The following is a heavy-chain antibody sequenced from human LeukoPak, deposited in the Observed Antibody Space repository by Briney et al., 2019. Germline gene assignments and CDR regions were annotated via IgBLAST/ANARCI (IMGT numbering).Heavy chain of an antibody. J-gene: IGHJ4*02. Sequence: PGGSLRLSCAASGFTFSSYSMNWVRQAPGKGLEWVSSISSSSSYIYYADSVKGRFTISRDNAKNSLYLQMNSLRAEDTAVYYCARDWSGIAAAEGDYWGQGTLVTVSS. D-gene: IGHD6-13*01. CDR1: GFTFSSYS. V-gene: IGHV3-21*01. CDR2: ISSSSSYI. CDR3: ARDWSGIAAAEGDY.